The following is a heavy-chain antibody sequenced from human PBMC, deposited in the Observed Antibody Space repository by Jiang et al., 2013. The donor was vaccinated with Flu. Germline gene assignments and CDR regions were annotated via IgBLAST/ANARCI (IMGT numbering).Heavy chain of an antibody. V-gene: IGHV4-39*01. CDR2: IYFIGST. J-gene: IGHJ4*02. CDR1: GDSISSGNYY. CDR3: ARLVQATRAFDY. D-gene: IGHD3-16*02. Sequence: LLKPSETLSLTCIVSGDSISSGNYYWGWIRQPPGKGLEYIGTIYFIGSTSYNPSLESRVTMTVDTSENQFSLKLTSVTAADTAVYYCARLVQATRAFDYWGQGSLVTVSS.